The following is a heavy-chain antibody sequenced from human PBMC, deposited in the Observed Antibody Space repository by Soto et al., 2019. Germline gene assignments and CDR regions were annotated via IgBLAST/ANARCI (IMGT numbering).Heavy chain of an antibody. J-gene: IGHJ4*02. CDR1: GFTFSRYT. V-gene: IGHV3-30-3*01. Sequence: QVQLVESGGGVVQPGRSLRLSCAASGFTFSRYTMHWVRQAPGKGLEWMAFISDDGNNKYYADSVKGQFTISRDNSKNTLYLQMNSLRTEDTAVYYCARDDEGGSDCDLGYWGQGTLFTVSS. D-gene: IGHD3-10*01. CDR3: ARDDEGGSDCDLGY. CDR2: ISDDGNNK.